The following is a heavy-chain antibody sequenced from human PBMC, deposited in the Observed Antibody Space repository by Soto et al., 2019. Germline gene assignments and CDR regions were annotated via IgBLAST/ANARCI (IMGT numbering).Heavy chain of an antibody. CDR3: ARGQRFYDWLDP. CDR1: GGSMSSYY. D-gene: IGHD3-3*01. J-gene: IGHJ5*02. CDR2: VYSSGGT. V-gene: IGHV4-4*07. Sequence: PSETLSLTCTVSGGSMSSYYWTWIRQPAGKGLEWIGRVYSSGGTHYNPSLKSRVTISLDTSKNQFSLRLLSVTDADTAVYYCARGQRFYDWLDPWGQGTLVTVSS.